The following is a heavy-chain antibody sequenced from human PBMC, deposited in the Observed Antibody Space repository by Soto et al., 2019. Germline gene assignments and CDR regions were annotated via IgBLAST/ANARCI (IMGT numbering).Heavy chain of an antibody. D-gene: IGHD2-15*01. V-gene: IGHV3-9*01. CDR1: GFTFDDYA. Sequence: GGSLRLSCAASGFTFDDYAMHWVRQAPGKGLEWVSGISWNSGSIGYADSVKGRFTISRDNAKNSLYLQMNSLRAEDTALYYCAKGANGLLDQIGDYWGQGTLVTVSS. CDR3: AKGANGLLDQIGDY. CDR2: ISWNSGSI. J-gene: IGHJ4*02.